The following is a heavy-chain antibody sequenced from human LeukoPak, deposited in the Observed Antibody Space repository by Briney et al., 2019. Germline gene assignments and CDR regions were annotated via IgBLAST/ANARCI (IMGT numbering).Heavy chain of an antibody. J-gene: IGHJ5*02. D-gene: IGHD2-21*02. Sequence: SETLSLTCTVSGRSISSGDYYWSWIRQPPGKGLEWIGYIYYSGSTYYNPSLKSRVTISVDTSKNQFSLKLSSVTAADTAVYYCARDRLYCGGDCYSQTWFDPWGQGTLVTVSS. CDR2: IYYSGST. CDR1: GRSISSGDYY. CDR3: ARDRLYCGGDCYSQTWFDP. V-gene: IGHV4-30-4*01.